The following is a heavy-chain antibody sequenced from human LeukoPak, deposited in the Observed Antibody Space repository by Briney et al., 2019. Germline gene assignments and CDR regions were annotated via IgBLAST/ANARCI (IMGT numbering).Heavy chain of an antibody. V-gene: IGHV3-21*01. D-gene: IGHD2-2*01. CDR1: GFTFSSYS. Sequence: GGSLRLSCAASGFTFSSYSMNWVRQAPGKGLEWVASISSSSSYIYYADSVKGRFTISRDNAKNSLYLQMNSLRAEDTAVYYCASGPDIVVVPAGPDLGYWGQGTLVTVSS. CDR2: ISSSSSYI. J-gene: IGHJ4*02. CDR3: ASGPDIVVVPAGPDLGY.